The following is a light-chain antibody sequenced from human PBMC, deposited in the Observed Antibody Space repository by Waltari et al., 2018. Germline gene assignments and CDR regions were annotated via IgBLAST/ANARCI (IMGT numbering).Light chain of an antibody. CDR1: SGSVSMSYY. CDR3: SLYMAQGTWV. CDR2: TTN. V-gene: IGLV8-61*01. Sequence: QNVVTQEPSLSVSPGGTVTLTCGLTSGSVSMSYYPSWYQQTPGQSPPTLIYTTNVRSSGVPDRFSGSIVGNKAALTITGAQPEDESDYYCSLYMAQGTWVFGGGTKLTVL. J-gene: IGLJ3*02.